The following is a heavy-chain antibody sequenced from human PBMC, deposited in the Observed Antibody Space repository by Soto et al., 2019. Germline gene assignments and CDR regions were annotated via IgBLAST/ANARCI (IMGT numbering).Heavy chain of an antibody. CDR2: INAGNGNT. Sequence: ASVKVSCKASGYTFTSYGISWVRQAPGQRLEWMGWINAGNGNTKYSQKFEGRVTLTTDTSANTVYMELSSLRFEDTALYYCARDQQFRNWFDSWGQGTLVTVSS. CDR1: GYTFTSYG. J-gene: IGHJ5*01. V-gene: IGHV1-3*01. D-gene: IGHD6-13*01. CDR3: ARDQQFRNWFDS.